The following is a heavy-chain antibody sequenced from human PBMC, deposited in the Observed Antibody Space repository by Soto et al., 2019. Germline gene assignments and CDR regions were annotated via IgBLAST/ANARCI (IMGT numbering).Heavy chain of an antibody. CDR3: ARDSDGDDAGGWFAH. V-gene: IGHV1-69*01. CDR1: GGTFSSYA. J-gene: IGHJ5*02. Sequence: QVQLVQSGAEVKKPGSSVKVSCKASGGTFSSYAISWVRQAPGQGLEWMGGIIPIFGTANYAQKFQGRVTSNADESTSTAYLELSSLRCEDTAVYYCARDSDGDDAGGWFAHWGQVTLVTVSS. CDR2: IIPIFGTA. D-gene: IGHD4-17*01.